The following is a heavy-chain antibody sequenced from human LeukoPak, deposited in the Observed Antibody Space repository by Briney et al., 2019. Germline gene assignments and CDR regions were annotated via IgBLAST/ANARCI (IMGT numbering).Heavy chain of an antibody. D-gene: IGHD2-15*01. Sequence: PSETLSLTCTVSGGSISSYYWSGIRKPPGKGLEWIGYIYYSGSTNYNPSLKSRVTISVDTSKNQFSLKLSSVTAADTAVYYCARDPSGGSYMDVWGQGTTVTVSS. CDR3: ARDPSGGSYMDV. CDR2: IYYSGST. V-gene: IGHV4-59*01. J-gene: IGHJ6*02. CDR1: GGSISSYY.